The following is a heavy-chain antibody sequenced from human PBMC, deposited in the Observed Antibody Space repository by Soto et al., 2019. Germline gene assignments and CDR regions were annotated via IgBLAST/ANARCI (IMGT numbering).Heavy chain of an antibody. Sequence: PGGSLRLSCAASGFTFSSYAMHWVRQAPGKGLEYVSAISSNGGSTYYANSVKGRFTISRDNSKNTLYLQMTNMDPVDTATYYCARDYFDSSGYYHKFDFWGQGAPVTVSS. CDR3: ARDYFDSSGYYHKFDF. J-gene: IGHJ4*02. V-gene: IGHV3-64*01. CDR2: ISSNGGST. D-gene: IGHD3-22*01. CDR1: GFTFSSYA.